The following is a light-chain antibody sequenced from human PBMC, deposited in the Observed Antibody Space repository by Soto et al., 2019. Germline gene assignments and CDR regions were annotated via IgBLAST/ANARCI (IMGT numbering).Light chain of an antibody. J-gene: IGLJ2*01. V-gene: IGLV2-23*02. Sequence: QSVLTQPASVSGSPGQSITISCTGTHSDIGSYNLVSWYQHLPGRVPKLIIFGLTERTSGVPNRFSGSKSGSTAYLTISGLQADDEADYYCCSYVVTLVVFGGGTQLTVL. CDR3: CSYVVTLVV. CDR1: HSDIGSYNL. CDR2: GLT.